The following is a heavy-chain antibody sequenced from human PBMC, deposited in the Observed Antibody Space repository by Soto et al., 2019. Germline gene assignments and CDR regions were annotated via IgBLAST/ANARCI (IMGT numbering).Heavy chain of an antibody. CDR1: GGTFTTNG. D-gene: IGHD3-9*01. J-gene: IGHJ5*02. CDR2: IVPVFGST. V-gene: IGHV1-69*06. CDR3: APDPPRTDFILNGAGP. Sequence: QVQLVQSGNEVKKPGSSVKVSCKASGGTFTTNGIIWVRQAPGQGLEWMGGIVPVFGSTKSAQKFQGRLTITADRSTNTAYMDLSSLKSEDTATYYCAPDPPRTDFILNGAGPWGQGTLVTVSS.